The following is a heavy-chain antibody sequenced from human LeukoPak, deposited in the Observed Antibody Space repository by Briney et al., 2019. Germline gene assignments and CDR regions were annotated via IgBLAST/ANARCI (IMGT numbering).Heavy chain of an antibody. Sequence: GASVKISCKASGYTLTSYYMHWVRQAPGQGLEWMGIINPSGGSTSYAQKFQGRVTMTRDTSTSTVYMELSSLRSEDTAVYYCARDLTGYSYGSIWGQGTMVTVSS. D-gene: IGHD5-18*01. CDR1: GYTLTSYY. J-gene: IGHJ3*02. CDR2: INPSGGST. V-gene: IGHV1-46*01. CDR3: ARDLTGYSYGSI.